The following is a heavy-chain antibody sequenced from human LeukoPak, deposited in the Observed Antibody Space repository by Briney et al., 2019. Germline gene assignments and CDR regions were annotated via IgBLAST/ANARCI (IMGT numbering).Heavy chain of an antibody. Sequence: GGSLRLSCAASGFTFKSHHMSWVRQAPGKGLEWVSAIDGNGDKTYYADSVKGRFTISRDNSKNTLYLQMNSLRAEDTAVYYCAKEPETYDPTFDYWGQGTLVTVSS. CDR3: AKEPETYDPTFDY. V-gene: IGHV3-23*01. CDR1: GFTFKSHH. D-gene: IGHD3-22*01. J-gene: IGHJ4*02. CDR2: IDGNGDKT.